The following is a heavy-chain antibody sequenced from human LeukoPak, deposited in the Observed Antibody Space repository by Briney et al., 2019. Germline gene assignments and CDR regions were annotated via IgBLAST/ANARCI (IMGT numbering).Heavy chain of an antibody. CDR1: GYTLTELS. Sequence: ASVKVSCKVSGYTLTELSMHWVRQAPGKGLEWMGGFDPEDGETIYAQKFQGRVTMTEDTSTDTAYMELSSLRSEDTAVYYCARIYCSSTSCFYYYYYMDVWGKGTTVTVSS. J-gene: IGHJ6*03. V-gene: IGHV1-24*01. CDR2: FDPEDGET. CDR3: ARIYCSSTSCFYYYYYMDV. D-gene: IGHD2-2*01.